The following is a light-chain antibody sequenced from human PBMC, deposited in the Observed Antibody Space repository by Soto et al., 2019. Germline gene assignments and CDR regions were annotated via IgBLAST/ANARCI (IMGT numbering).Light chain of an antibody. CDR1: QSVRSDF. CDR3: QQYDKSPRT. V-gene: IGKV3-20*01. J-gene: IGKJ1*01. Sequence: EVVLTQSPGTLVVSPGEGATLFCRASQSVRSDFLAWYQQKPGQPPRLLVYGTSSRAAGIPDRFSGSGSGTDFTLTISRLEPEDFGVYYCQQYDKSPRTFGQGTKLEI. CDR2: GTS.